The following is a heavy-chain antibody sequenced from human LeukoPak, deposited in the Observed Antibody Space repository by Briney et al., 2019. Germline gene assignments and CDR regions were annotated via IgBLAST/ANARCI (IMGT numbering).Heavy chain of an antibody. CDR2: ISGSGGST. Sequence: GGSLRLSCAASGFTFSSYAMSWVRQAPGKGLEWVSAISGSGGSTYYADSVKGRFTISRDNSKNTLYLQMNSLRAEDTAVYYCAKVSGYSYGSWPRCFDYWGQGALVTVSS. D-gene: IGHD5-18*01. CDR1: GFTFSSYA. V-gene: IGHV3-23*01. J-gene: IGHJ4*02. CDR3: AKVSGYSYGSWPRCFDY.